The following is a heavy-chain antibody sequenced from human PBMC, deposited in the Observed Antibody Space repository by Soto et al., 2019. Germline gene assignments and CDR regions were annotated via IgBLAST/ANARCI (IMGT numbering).Heavy chain of an antibody. V-gene: IGHV3-9*01. CDR3: AKGDSSGNDYYFDY. CDR2: ISWNSGSI. J-gene: IGHJ4*02. D-gene: IGHD3-22*01. CDR1: GVTFEDYA. Sequence: EVQLVESGGGLVQPGRSLRLSCAASGVTFEDYAMHWVRQAPGKGLEWVSSISWNSGSIDYADSVKGRFTISRDNAKNSLYLQMNSLIAEDTALYYCAKGDSSGNDYYFDYRGQGTLVTVSS.